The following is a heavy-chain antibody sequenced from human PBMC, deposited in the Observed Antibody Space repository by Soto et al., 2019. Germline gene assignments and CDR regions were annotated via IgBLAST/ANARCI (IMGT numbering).Heavy chain of an antibody. Sequence: QVQVVQSGAEVKKPGASVKVSCKASGYTFSTYAMHWVRQAPGQSLEWMGWLNGGTGQTRYSQKFQDRVIITRDTSASTGYMELSSLTSEDTAVYYWARGKGMEENYFYYGLDIWGQGTTVTVSS. CDR2: LNGGTGQT. J-gene: IGHJ6*02. D-gene: IGHD1-1*01. CDR3: ARGKGMEENYFYYGLDI. V-gene: IGHV1-3*01. CDR1: GYTFSTYA.